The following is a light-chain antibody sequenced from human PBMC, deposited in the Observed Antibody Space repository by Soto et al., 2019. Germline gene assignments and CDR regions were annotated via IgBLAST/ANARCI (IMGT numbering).Light chain of an antibody. J-gene: IGKJ1*01. CDR3: QQYGYPPRT. V-gene: IGKV3-20*01. CDR2: GAS. CDR1: QSVSSNY. Sequence: EIVLTQSPGTLSLSPGERATLSCRASQSVSSNYLAWYQLKPGQAPRLLIYGASSRATGIPDRFSGSGSGTDFTLTISSLDPEDFAVYFCQQYGYPPRTFGQGTKV.